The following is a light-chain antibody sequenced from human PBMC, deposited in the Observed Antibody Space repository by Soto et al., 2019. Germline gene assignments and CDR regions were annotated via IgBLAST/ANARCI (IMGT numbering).Light chain of an antibody. V-gene: IGKV3-11*01. CDR1: QNVRTF. Sequence: EVVLTQSPATLSLSPGERATLSCRASQNVRTFLDWYQQKPGQAPRLLIYAASNRATGIPDRFSGSGSGTDFTLTISSLEPEDFAVYFCQQRSHWPSLTFGGGTKVDIK. J-gene: IGKJ4*01. CDR3: QQRSHWPSLT. CDR2: AAS.